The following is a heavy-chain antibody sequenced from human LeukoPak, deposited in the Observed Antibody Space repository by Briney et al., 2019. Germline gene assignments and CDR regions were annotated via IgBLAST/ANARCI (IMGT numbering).Heavy chain of an antibody. V-gene: IGHV4-59*01. Sequence: PSETLSLTCTVSGGSISSYYWSWIRQPPGKGLEWIGYIYYSGSTNYNPSLKSRVTVSVDTSKSQFSLKLSSVTAADTAVYYCARVSGYYAAFDIWGQGTMVTVSS. CDR1: GGSISSYY. CDR3: ARVSGYYAAFDI. CDR2: IYYSGST. D-gene: IGHD3-3*01. J-gene: IGHJ3*02.